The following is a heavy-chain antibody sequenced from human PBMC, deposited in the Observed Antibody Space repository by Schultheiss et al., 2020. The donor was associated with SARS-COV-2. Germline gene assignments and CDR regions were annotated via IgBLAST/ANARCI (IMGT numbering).Heavy chain of an antibody. CDR2: INSDGSST. CDR3: ARDQKGYYNSNWFDP. Sequence: GGSLRLSCAASGFTFSSYAMSWVRQAPGKGLEWVSRINSDGSSTSYADSVKGRFTISRDNAKNSLYLQMNSLRAEDTAVYYCARDQKGYYNSNWFDPWGQGTLVTVSS. V-gene: IGHV3-74*01. J-gene: IGHJ5*02. D-gene: IGHD1-1*01. CDR1: GFTFSSYA.